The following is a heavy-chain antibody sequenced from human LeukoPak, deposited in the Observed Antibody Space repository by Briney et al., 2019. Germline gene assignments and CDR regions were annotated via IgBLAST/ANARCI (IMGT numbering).Heavy chain of an antibody. CDR2: IGGSNTNT. D-gene: IGHD1-26*01. Sequence: GGSLRLSCATSGLTFSNSGMSWVRRAPGKGLEWVSSIGGSNTNTYYADSVKGRFTISRDNAKNSLYLQMNSLRAEDTAVYYCASLPLGYSGSFWGQGTLVTVSS. V-gene: IGHV3-21*01. CDR1: GLTFSNSG. CDR3: ASLPLGYSGSF. J-gene: IGHJ4*02.